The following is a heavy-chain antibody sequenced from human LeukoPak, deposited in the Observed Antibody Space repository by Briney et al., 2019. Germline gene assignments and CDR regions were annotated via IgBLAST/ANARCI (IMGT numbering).Heavy chain of an antibody. Sequence: SETLSLTCTVSGGSISSYYWTWVRQPAGKGLEWIGRIYTSGSTNYNPSLKSRVTMSIDTSKNQFSLKLTSVTAADTAVYYCARIRCSDDNCYYFGYWGQGTLVTVSS. J-gene: IGHJ4*02. CDR3: ARIRCSDDNCYYFGY. D-gene: IGHD2-15*01. CDR1: GGSISSYY. V-gene: IGHV4-4*07. CDR2: IYTSGST.